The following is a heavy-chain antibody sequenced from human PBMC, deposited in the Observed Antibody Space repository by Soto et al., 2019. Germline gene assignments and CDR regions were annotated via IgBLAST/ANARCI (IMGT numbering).Heavy chain of an antibody. V-gene: IGHV3-74*01. Sequence: EVQLVESGGGSVQPGGSLRLSCAASGFPFSNYWMHWVRQAPGKGPMWVSRIKNDGSGTYYADSVKGRLTISRDNAKNTLYLQMNILRAEDTAVYYCGRGDCDYYDGNGYLGRHWGQGTLVTVSS. CDR2: IKNDGSGT. CDR1: GFPFSNYW. J-gene: IGHJ4*02. CDR3: GRGDCDYYDGNGYLGRH. D-gene: IGHD3-22*01.